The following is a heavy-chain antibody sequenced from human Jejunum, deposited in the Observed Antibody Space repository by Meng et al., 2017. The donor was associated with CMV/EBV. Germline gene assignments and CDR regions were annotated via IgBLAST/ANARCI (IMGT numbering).Heavy chain of an antibody. CDR2: IIDKGLRA. Sequence: SVFTSKTHSMLWVRQAPEQGLEWVSIIIDKGLRAYYAHSVRGRFTTSRDNSKNTLYLQMNSLRDEDAAIYYCVKGYSSRWYEGPGFWGQGTLVTVSS. CDR1: VFTSKTHS. D-gene: IGHD6-19*01. J-gene: IGHJ4*02. V-gene: IGHV3-23*01. CDR3: VKGYSSRWYEGPGF.